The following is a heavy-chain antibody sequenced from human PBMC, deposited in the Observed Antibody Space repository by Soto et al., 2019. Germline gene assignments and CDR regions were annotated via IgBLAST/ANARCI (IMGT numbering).Heavy chain of an antibody. CDR1: GFNFDNYG. D-gene: IGHD1-7*01. Sequence: GGSLRLSCQASGFNFDNYGMHWVRQAPGKGLEWVAVITYDGSNKYYADSVKGRFTISRDNSKNTLSLHLNTLKPEDTAVYHCAKDRVGGTFYTPLGFWGQGTLVTVSS. CDR3: AKDRVGGTFYTPLGF. V-gene: IGHV3-30*18. CDR2: ITYDGSNK. J-gene: IGHJ4*02.